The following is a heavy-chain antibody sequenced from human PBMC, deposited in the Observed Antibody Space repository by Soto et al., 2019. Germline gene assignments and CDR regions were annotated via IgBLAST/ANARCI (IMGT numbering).Heavy chain of an antibody. J-gene: IGHJ6*02. Sequence: PGGSRRLSCAASGFTFSNSDMNWVRQAPGKGLEWVSGVSWNGSRTHYADSVKGRFIISRDNSKNTLYLQMNSLRAEDTAVYYCARALIAAYYDFWSGYYPPPYYYYGMDVWGQATTVTVSS. CDR1: GFTFSNSD. CDR2: VSWNGSRT. CDR3: ARALIAAYYDFWSGYYPPPYYYYGMDV. V-gene: IGHV3-35*01. D-gene: IGHD3-3*01.